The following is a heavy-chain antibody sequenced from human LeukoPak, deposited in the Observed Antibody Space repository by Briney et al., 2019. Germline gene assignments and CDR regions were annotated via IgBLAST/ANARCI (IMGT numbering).Heavy chain of an antibody. J-gene: IGHJ3*02. CDR3: AREKVGAKPDAFDI. CDR1: VYTFTSYD. V-gene: IGHV1-8*01. Sequence: ASVKVSCRASVYTFTSYDINWVRQATGQGLEWMGWMNPNSGNTGHAQKFPGRVTMTRNTSISTAYMELSSLRSEDTAVYYCAREKVGAKPDAFDIWGQGTMVTVSS. CDR2: MNPNSGNT. D-gene: IGHD1-26*01.